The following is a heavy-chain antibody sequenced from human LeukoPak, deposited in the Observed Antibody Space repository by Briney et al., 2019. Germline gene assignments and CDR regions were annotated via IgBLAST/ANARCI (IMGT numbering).Heavy chain of an antibody. CDR2: INSNSGGT. V-gene: IGHV1-2*02. CDR3: ARSDDAFDI. Sequence: ASVKVSCKASGYTFTGYYMHWVQQAPGQGLEWMGWINSNSGGTNYAQKFKGRVTMTRDTSIRTTYMKLSRLRSDDSAVYYCARSDDAFDIWGQGTMVTVSS. CDR1: GYTFTGYY. J-gene: IGHJ3*02.